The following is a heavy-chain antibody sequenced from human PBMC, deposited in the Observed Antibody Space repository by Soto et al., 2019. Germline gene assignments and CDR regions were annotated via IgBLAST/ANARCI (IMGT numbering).Heavy chain of an antibody. CDR1: GFTFSSYW. CDR2: INSDGSST. Sequence: EVQLVESGGGLVQPGGSLRLSCAASGFTFSSYWMHWVRQAPGKGLVWVSRINSDGSSTSYADSVKGRFTISRDNAKNTLYLQMNSLRAEDTPVYYCARGYDFWSGYYPWGQGTLVTVSS. CDR3: ARGYDFWSGYYP. V-gene: IGHV3-74*01. D-gene: IGHD3-3*01. J-gene: IGHJ5*02.